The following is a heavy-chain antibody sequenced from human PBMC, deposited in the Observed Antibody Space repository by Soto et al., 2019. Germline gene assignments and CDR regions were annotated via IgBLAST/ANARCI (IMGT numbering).Heavy chain of an antibody. J-gene: IGHJ4*02. CDR3: VKLRLELLYLDS. CDR2: ISASGDNT. V-gene: IGHV3-23*01. Sequence: LRLSCAASGFTFNRYGMSWVRQAPGKGLEWVSAISASGDNTYYADSVKGRFTISRDSSNNTLYLQMNSLRADDTALYYCVKLRLELLYLDSWGLGALVTVSS. CDR1: GFTFNRYG. D-gene: IGHD1-7*01.